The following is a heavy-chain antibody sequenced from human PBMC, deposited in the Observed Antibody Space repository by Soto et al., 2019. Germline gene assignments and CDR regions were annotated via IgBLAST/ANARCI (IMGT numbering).Heavy chain of an antibody. V-gene: IGHV4-34*01. Sequence: QLQLHQSGAGLLKPSETLSLTCDVSGGSFTGYYWAWIRQPPGKGLEWIGEINHSGFTNYNPSLTGRVTISLDTSRSQFSLKLDSRTAADTAFYFCARGHGRFAHWGQGTLVTVSS. J-gene: IGHJ4*02. CDR3: ARGHGRFAH. CDR1: GGSFTGYY. CDR2: INHSGFT.